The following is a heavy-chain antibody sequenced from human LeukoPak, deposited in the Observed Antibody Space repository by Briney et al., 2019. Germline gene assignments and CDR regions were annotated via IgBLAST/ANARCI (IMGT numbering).Heavy chain of an antibody. CDR3: AKVTWSTAGTTPYVC. J-gene: IGHJ4*02. V-gene: IGHV3-23*01. Sequence: PGRSLRPYCAAPGITVTSYDMSWVRQAPGKGLEWVSAISDTAAKTYYADSVKGRFTISRDNSKNTLYLQMNSLRGEDAAVYYCAKVTWSTAGTTPYVCWGQGTLVTVSS. CDR1: GITVTSYD. CDR2: ISDTAAKT. D-gene: IGHD1-1*01.